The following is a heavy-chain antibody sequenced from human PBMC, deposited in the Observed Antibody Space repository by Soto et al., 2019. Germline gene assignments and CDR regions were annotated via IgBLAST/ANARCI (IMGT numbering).Heavy chain of an antibody. CDR1: GVTLKNSA. D-gene: IGHD6-13*01. CDR2: IIPVFGPA. V-gene: IGHV1-69*13. CDR3: GRGGSWAKVDS. J-gene: IGHJ4*02. Sequence: LVKVSCKASGVTLKNSALSWVRQAPGQGLEWMGGIIPVFGPALYAQKFQGRVTITADESTNTAFLDVSSLRSEDTAVYYCGRGGSWAKVDSWGPGTLVTVSS.